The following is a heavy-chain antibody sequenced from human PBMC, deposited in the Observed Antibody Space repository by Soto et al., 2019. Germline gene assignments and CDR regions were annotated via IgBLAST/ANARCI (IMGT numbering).Heavy chain of an antibody. D-gene: IGHD1-26*01. CDR2: ISSYNGNT. CDR3: AGSSGSYLNWFDP. Sequence: ASVKVSCKASGYTFTSYAISWVRQAPGQGLEWMGWISSYNGNTSYAQKLQGRVTMTTDTSTSTAYMELRSLRSDDTAVYYCAGSSGSYLNWFDPWGQGTLVTVS. CDR1: GYTFTSYA. V-gene: IGHV1-18*01. J-gene: IGHJ5*02.